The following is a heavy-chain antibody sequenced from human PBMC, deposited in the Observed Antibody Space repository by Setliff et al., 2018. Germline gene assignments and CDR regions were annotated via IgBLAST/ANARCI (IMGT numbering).Heavy chain of an antibody. D-gene: IGHD6-13*01. CDR2: IYHSGST. Sequence: PSETLSLTCTVSGGSISSGSYYWSWIRQPAGKGLEWIGRIYHSGSTYYNPSLKSRVTISVDTSKNQFSLKLSSVTAADTAVYYCARSAGYSSSWYNYYYGMDVWGQGTTVTVSS. CDR3: ARSAGYSSSWYNYYYGMDV. V-gene: IGHV4-61*02. CDR1: GGSISSGSYY. J-gene: IGHJ6*02.